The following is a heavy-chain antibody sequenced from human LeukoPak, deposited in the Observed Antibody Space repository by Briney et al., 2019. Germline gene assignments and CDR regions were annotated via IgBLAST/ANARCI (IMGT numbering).Heavy chain of an antibody. CDR1: GGTFSSYA. J-gene: IGHJ5*02. V-gene: IGHV1-69*04. CDR2: IIPILGIA. CDR3: ASNGDSGYDKSPSWFDP. D-gene: IGHD5-12*01. Sequence: SVKVSCKASGGTFSSYAISWVRQAPGQGLEWMGRIIPILGIANYAQKFQGRVTITADKSTSTAYMELSSLRSEDTAVYYCASNGDSGYDKSPSWFDPWGQGTLVTVSS.